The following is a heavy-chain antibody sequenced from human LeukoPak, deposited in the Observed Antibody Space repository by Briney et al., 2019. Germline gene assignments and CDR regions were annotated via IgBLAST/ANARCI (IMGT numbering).Heavy chain of an antibody. CDR2: INTDTGNP. V-gene: IGHV7-4-1*02. CDR1: GYTFTKYG. CDR3: ARGIGIGTVLMVHGNMDV. Sequence: GASVKVSCKASGYTFTKYGVYWVRQAPGQGLEWMGWINTDTGNPTYAQGFTGRFVFSLDTSVRTTYLQISSLKPEDTAVYYCARGIGIGTVLMVHGNMDVWGKGTTVTVSS. D-gene: IGHD2-8*01. J-gene: IGHJ6*03.